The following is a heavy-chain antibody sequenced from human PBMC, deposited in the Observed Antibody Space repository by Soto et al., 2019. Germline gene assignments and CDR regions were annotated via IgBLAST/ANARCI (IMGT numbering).Heavy chain of an antibody. D-gene: IGHD1-1*01. J-gene: IGHJ5*02. Sequence: QVQLVQSGAEVRKPGASVKLSCKASGNTIDGYYMNWVRQAPGQGLEWMGIINPSGASTRYPQKFKGRVTMTTDTSTNTVYMELRGLRSDDTAVYYCARGLTTVERVWFDTWGQGTLVTVSS. CDR3: ARGLTTVERVWFDT. CDR1: GNTIDGYY. V-gene: IGHV1-46*02. CDR2: INPSGAST.